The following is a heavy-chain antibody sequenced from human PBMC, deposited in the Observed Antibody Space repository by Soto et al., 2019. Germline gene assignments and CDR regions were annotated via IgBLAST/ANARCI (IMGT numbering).Heavy chain of an antibody. D-gene: IGHD3-3*01. CDR2: IYYSGST. Sequence: QLQLQESGPGLVKPSETLSLTCTVSGGSISSSSYYWGWIRQPPGKGLEWIGSIYYSGSTYYNPSLKSRVTISVDTSKNQFSLKLSSVTAADTAVYYCARQVPHYDFWSGYLEDGALDYWGQGTLVTVSS. V-gene: IGHV4-39*01. CDR1: GGSISSSSYY. J-gene: IGHJ4*02. CDR3: ARQVPHYDFWSGYLEDGALDY.